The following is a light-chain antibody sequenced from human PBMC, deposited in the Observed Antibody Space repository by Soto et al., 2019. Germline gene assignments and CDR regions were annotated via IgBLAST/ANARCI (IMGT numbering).Light chain of an antibody. Sequence: DIKMTQSPSSLSASVGDRVTITCRASQAISNYLAWYQQKPGKVPTLLISAASTLQSGVPSRFSGSGSGTDFTLTISSLQPEDVATYYCQKFNAVPTFGGGTKVEI. CDR2: AAS. CDR1: QAISNY. V-gene: IGKV1-27*01. J-gene: IGKJ4*01. CDR3: QKFNAVPT.